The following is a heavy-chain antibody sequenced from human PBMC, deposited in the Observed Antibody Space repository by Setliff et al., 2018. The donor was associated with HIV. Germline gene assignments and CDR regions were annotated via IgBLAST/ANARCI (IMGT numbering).Heavy chain of an antibody. J-gene: IGHJ4*02. D-gene: IGHD3-3*01. CDR3: ARGVLEGDAFDY. CDR1: GYTFTSYY. Sequence: ASVKVSCKASGYTFTSYYMHWVRQAPGQGLEWMGIINHSGVSTSYAQKFQGRVTMTRDTSTSTAYMELSSLRYEDTAAYYCARGVLEGDAFDYWGQGTLVTVSS. V-gene: IGHV1-46*01. CDR2: INHSGVST.